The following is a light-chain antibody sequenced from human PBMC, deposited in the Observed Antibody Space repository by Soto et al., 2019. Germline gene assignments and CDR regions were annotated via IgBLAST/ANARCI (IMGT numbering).Light chain of an antibody. CDR3: SSYGASSTL. CDR2: DVS. CDR1: SSDIGLYNH. J-gene: IGLJ2*01. V-gene: IGLV2-14*03. Sequence: QSALTQPASVSGSPGQSITIPCTGSSSDIGLYNHVSWYLQHPGKDPKLLIYDVSYRPSGISDRFSGSKSGNTASLTISGLQPEDEADYYCSSYGASSTLFGGGTKLTVL.